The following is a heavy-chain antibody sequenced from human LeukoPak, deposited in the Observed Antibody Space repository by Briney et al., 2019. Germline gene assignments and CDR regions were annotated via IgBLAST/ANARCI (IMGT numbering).Heavy chain of an antibody. CDR1: GGSISSGSYY. CDR2: IYTSGST. CDR3: ARVTMIVVVPDI. Sequence: SETLSLTCTVSGGSISSGSYYWSWIRQPAGKGLEWIGRIYTSGSTNYNPSLKSRVTMSVDTSKNQFSLKLSSVTAADTAVYYCARVTMIVVVPDIWGQGTMVTVSS. V-gene: IGHV4-61*02. J-gene: IGHJ3*02. D-gene: IGHD3-22*01.